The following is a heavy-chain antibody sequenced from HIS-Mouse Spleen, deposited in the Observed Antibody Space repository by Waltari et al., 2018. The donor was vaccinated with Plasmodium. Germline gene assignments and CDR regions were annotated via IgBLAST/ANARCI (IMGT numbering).Heavy chain of an antibody. D-gene: IGHD7-27*01. V-gene: IGHV4-31*03. J-gene: IGHJ3*02. CDR1: GGSISSGGYY. CDR3: ARVSPPANWGALNAFDI. Sequence: QVQLQESGPGLVKPSQTLSLTCTVSGGSISSGGYYWSWIRQHPGKGLEWIGYIYYSGSTYYHPSLKSRVTISVDTSKNQFSLKLRSVTAADTAVYYCARVSPPANWGALNAFDIWGQGTMVTVSS. CDR2: IYYSGST.